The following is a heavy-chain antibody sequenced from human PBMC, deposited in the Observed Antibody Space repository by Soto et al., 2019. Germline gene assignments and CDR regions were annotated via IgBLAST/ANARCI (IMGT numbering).Heavy chain of an antibody. CDR1: GFTFDSYG. Sequence: QVQLVESGGGVVQPGRSLRLSCAASGFTFDSYGMHWVRQAPGKGLEWVAVISSDGNNKYYADSVKGRFTISRDNFKNTLYLQMSILRADDTAVYYCAKDLLPNTVTTCGSWGQGTLVTVSS. V-gene: IGHV3-30*18. D-gene: IGHD4-17*01. J-gene: IGHJ5*02. CDR3: AKDLLPNTVTTCGS. CDR2: ISSDGNNK.